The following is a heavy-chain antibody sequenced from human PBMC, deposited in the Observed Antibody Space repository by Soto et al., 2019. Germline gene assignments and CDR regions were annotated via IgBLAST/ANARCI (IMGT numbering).Heavy chain of an antibody. CDR2: ISSSSSYI. V-gene: IGHV3-21*01. CDR1: GFIFSNCW. Sequence: GGSLRLSCVASGFIFSNCWMHWVRQAPGMGLEWVSSISSSSSYIYYADSVKGRFTISRDNAKNSLYLQMNSLRAEDTAVYYCARFPGYCSSTSCYFYYGMDVWGQGTTVTVSS. CDR3: ARFPGYCSSTSCYFYYGMDV. J-gene: IGHJ6*02. D-gene: IGHD2-2*01.